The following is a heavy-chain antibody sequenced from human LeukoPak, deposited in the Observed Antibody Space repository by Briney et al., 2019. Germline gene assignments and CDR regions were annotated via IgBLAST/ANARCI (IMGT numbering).Heavy chain of an antibody. Sequence: PGGSLRLSCAASGFTFSSYSMNWVRQAPGKGLEWVSCISSSSSTIYYADSVKGRFTISRDNAKNSLYLQMNSLRAEDTAVYYCARDSHCSGGSCYFVGTFDYWGQGTLVTVSS. CDR3: ARDSHCSGGSCYFVGTFDY. J-gene: IGHJ4*02. CDR2: ISSSSSTI. D-gene: IGHD2-15*01. V-gene: IGHV3-48*01. CDR1: GFTFSSYS.